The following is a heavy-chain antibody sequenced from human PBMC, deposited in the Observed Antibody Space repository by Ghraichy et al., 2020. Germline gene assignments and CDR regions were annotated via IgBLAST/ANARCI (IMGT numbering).Heavy chain of an antibody. V-gene: IGHV4-59*11. D-gene: IGHD2/OR15-2a*01. CDR3: ARVLSAYYYMDV. J-gene: IGHJ6*03. Sequence: SQTLSLTCTVSGGSISSHYWSWIRQPPGKGLEWIGYIYYSGSTNYNPSLKSRVTISADTSKNQFSLKLSSVTAADTAVYYCARVLSAYYYMDVWGKGTTVTVPS. CDR2: IYYSGST. CDR1: GGSISSHY.